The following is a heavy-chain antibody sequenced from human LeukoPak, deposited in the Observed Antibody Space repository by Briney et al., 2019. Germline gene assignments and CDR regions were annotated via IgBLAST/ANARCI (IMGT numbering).Heavy chain of an antibody. CDR2: ISGSGGST. CDR3: AKLPSPIVVVINRY. V-gene: IGHV3-23*01. D-gene: IGHD3-22*01. Sequence: EGSLRLSCAASGFTFSSYAMSWVRQAPGKGLEWVSAISGSGGSTYYADSVKGRFTISRDNSKNTLYLQMNSLRAEDTAVYYCAKLPSPIVVVINRYWGQGTLVTVSS. J-gene: IGHJ4*02. CDR1: GFTFSSYA.